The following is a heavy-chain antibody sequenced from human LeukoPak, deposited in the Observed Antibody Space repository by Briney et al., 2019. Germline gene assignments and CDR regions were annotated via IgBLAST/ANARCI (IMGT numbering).Heavy chain of an antibody. Sequence: GASVKVSCKASGYAFTGYYMHWVRQAPGQGLEWMGIINPSGGSTSYAQTFQGRVTMTRDTSTSTVYTELSNLRSEDTAVYYCAGGYYYDTSGYYYWGQGTLVTVSS. CDR2: INPSGGST. J-gene: IGHJ4*02. V-gene: IGHV1-46*01. CDR3: AGGYYYDTSGYYY. CDR1: GYAFTGYY. D-gene: IGHD3-22*01.